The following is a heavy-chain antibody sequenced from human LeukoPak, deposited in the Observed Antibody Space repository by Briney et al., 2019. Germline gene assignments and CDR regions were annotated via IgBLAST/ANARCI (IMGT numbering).Heavy chain of an antibody. J-gene: IGHJ4*02. CDR2: ISDSGSLT. CDR3: AKDARRTNGWYYFDY. CDR1: GFAFSSRA. D-gene: IGHD6-19*01. Sequence: PGGSLRLSCAASGFAFSSRAMGWVRQAPGKGLEWVSVISDSGSLTYYADSVKGRFTISRDNSKKTLFLQLNSLRAEDTAVYYCAKDARRTNGWYYFDYWGQGALVTVSS. V-gene: IGHV3-23*01.